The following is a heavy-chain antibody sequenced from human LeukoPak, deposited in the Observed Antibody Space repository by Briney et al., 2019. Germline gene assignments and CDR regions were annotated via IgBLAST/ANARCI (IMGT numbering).Heavy chain of an antibody. CDR3: AKDDTYSYDTSGYYYFDY. CDR2: ISGSGGST. CDR1: GFTFSSYA. J-gene: IGHJ4*02. Sequence: GGSLRLSCAASGFTFSSYAMSWVRQAPGKGLEWVSAISGSGGSTYYADSVKGRFTISRDNSKNTLYLQMNSLRADDTAVYYCAKDDTYSYDTSGYYYFDYWGQGALVTVSS. V-gene: IGHV3-23*01. D-gene: IGHD3-22*01.